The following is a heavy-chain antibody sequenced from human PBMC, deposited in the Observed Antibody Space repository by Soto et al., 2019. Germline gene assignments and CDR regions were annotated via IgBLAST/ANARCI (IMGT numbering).Heavy chain of an antibody. D-gene: IGHD3-3*01. CDR1: GFTFSSYA. CDR2: ISGSGGST. J-gene: IGHJ4*02. Sequence: EVQLLESGGGLVQPGGSLRLSCAASGFTFSSYAMSWVRQAPGKGLEWVSAISGSGGSTYYADSVKGRFTISRDNSKNTLYLQMNSLRAGDTAVYYCANVLDYTQDLYYFDYWGQGTLVTVSS. CDR3: ANVLDYTQDLYYFDY. V-gene: IGHV3-23*01.